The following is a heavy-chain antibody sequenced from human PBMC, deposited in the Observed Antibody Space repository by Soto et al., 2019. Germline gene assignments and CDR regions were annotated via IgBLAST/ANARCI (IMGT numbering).Heavy chain of an antibody. CDR2: IYYSGVT. V-gene: IGHV4-31*03. CDR3: ARDLRGRGSGRFGP. D-gene: IGHD3-10*01. Sequence: QVQLQESGPGLVKPSQTLSLTCTVSGDSITSGGYYWTWIRQHPGKGLEWIGYIYYSGVTYYNPSLTSRVTMSVDKSKNQFSLKRSSVTSVDTAVYYCARDLRGRGSGRFGPWGQGSLVTVSS. CDR1: GDSITSGGYY. J-gene: IGHJ5*02.